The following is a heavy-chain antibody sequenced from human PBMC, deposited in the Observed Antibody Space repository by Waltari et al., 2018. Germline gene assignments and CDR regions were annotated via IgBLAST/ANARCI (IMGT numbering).Heavy chain of an antibody. V-gene: IGHV1-3*01. CDR1: GNPFMNSV. CDR3: AKGGIHPSWFFDL. CDR2: INAANGSA. Sequence: QVHFVQSGAAVKKPGASVKVSCKAVGNPFMNSVMHWVRRAPGQSLEYMGWINAANGSAKYSQNFQGRLTITRDTFATTVYMELSSLTSKDTAFYYCAKGGIHPSWFFDLWGRGTLVTVSS. J-gene: IGHJ2*01.